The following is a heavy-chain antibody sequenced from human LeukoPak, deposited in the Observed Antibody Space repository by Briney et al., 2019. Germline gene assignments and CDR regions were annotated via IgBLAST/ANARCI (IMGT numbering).Heavy chain of an antibody. CDR1: GYTXTNYG. D-gene: IGHD5-12*01. CDR2: ISAYNGHT. V-gene: IGHV1-18*01. CDR3: ARALYSDYYSYLNWFDP. Sequence: ASVKVSCKASGYTXTNYGIGWVRQAPGQGLEWMGWISAYNGHTNYAQKFQGRVTMTTDTSTSTAYVELRSLRSDDTAIYYCARALYSDYYSYLNWFDPWGQGTLVTVSS. J-gene: IGHJ5*02.